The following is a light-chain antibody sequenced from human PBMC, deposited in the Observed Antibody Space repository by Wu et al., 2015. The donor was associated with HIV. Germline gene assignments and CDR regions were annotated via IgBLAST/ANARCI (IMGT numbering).Light chain of an antibody. J-gene: IGKJ1*01. V-gene: IGKV3-15*01. Sequence: EIVMTQSPATLSVSPGERATLSCRASQSVSSNLAWYQQKPGQAPRLLIYGASTRATGIPARFSGSGSGTEFTLTISSMQSEDSAVYYCQQYNSGSWTFGKGQGEIK. CDR3: QQYNSGSWT. CDR1: QSVSSN. CDR2: GAS.